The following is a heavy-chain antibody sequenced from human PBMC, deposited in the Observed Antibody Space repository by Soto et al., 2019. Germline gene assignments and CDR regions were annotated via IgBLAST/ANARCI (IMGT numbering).Heavy chain of an antibody. CDR3: ARVDGSIFGVVIKAFDI. J-gene: IGHJ3*02. V-gene: IGHV4-34*01. CDR2: INHSGST. D-gene: IGHD3-3*01. Sequence: SETLSLTCAVYGGSFSGYYWSWIRQPPGKGLEWIGEINHSGSTNYNPSLKSRVTISVDTSKNQFSLKLSSVTAADTVVYYCARVDGSIFGVVIKAFDIWGQGTMVTVSS. CDR1: GGSFSGYY.